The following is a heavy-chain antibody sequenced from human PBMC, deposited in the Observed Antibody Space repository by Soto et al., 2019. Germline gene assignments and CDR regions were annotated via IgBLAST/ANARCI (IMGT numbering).Heavy chain of an antibody. J-gene: IGHJ5*02. D-gene: IGHD2-21*01. Sequence: QVQLQESGPGLVKPSETLSLTCTVSGGSISSYYWSWIRQPPGKGLEWIGYIYYSGSTNYNPSLKSRVTISVDTSKNQFSLKLSSVTAADTAVYYCAKSVIAAITEYNWFDPWGQGTLVTVSS. CDR2: IYYSGST. CDR1: GGSISSYY. V-gene: IGHV4-59*01. CDR3: AKSVIAAITEYNWFDP.